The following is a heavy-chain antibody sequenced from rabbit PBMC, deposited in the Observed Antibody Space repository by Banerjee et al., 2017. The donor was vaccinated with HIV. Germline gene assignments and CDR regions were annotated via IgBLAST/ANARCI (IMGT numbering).Heavy chain of an antibody. Sequence: QSLEESGGDLVKPGASLTLTCTASEFSFSSNYWICWVRQAPGKGLEWIASIDTGDGSTYYASWAKGRFTISKTSSTTVTLQMTNLTAADTATYFCARGGLWGQGTLVTVS. V-gene: IGHV1S40*01. CDR3: ARGGL. J-gene: IGHJ3*01. CDR1: EFSFSSNYW. CDR2: IDTGDGST.